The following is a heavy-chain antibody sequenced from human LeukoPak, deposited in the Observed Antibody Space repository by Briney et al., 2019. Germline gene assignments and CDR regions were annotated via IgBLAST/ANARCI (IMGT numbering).Heavy chain of an antibody. Sequence: GGSLRLSCAASGFTFSSYWMHWVRQAPGKGLVWVSRINSDGSSTSYADSVKGRFTISRDNSKNTLYLQMNSLRAEDTAVYYCAKEYGPSRYYYDSSGYSFFDYWGQGTLVTVSS. V-gene: IGHV3-74*01. D-gene: IGHD3-22*01. J-gene: IGHJ4*02. CDR3: AKEYGPSRYYYDSSGYSFFDY. CDR2: INSDGSST. CDR1: GFTFSSYW.